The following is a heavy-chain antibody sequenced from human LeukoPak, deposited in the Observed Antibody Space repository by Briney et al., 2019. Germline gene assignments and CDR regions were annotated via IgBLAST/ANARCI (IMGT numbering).Heavy chain of an antibody. D-gene: IGHD6-6*01. CDR3: AARGASSSSLRPLDY. Sequence: ASVKVSCKASGYTFTSYDINWVRQATGQGPEWMGWMNPNSGNTGYAQKFQGRVTMTRNTSISTAYMELSSLRSEDTAAYYCAARGASSSSLRPLDYWGQGTLVTVSS. J-gene: IGHJ4*02. V-gene: IGHV1-8*01. CDR2: MNPNSGNT. CDR1: GYTFTSYD.